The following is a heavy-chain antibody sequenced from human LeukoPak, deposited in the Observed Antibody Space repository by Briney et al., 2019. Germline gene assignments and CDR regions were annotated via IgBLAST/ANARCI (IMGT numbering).Heavy chain of an antibody. CDR3: ARAYNWKLDP. J-gene: IGHJ5*02. D-gene: IGHD1-20*01. V-gene: IGHV3-74*03. Sequence: GGSLRLSCAASGLTISSHLMYWVRQPPGKGLVWVSRIISDGTTTYADSVKGRFTISRDNAKNTLYLEMNSLRAEDTALYYCARAYNWKLDPWGQGTLVTVSS. CDR1: GLTISSHL. CDR2: IISDGTT.